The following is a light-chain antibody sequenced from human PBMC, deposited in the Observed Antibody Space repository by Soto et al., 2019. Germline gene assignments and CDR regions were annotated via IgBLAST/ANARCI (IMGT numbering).Light chain of an antibody. CDR2: AAS. Sequence: DIQMTQSPSSLSASVGDRVTITCRACQGISNYLAWYQQKPGKVPKLLIYAASTLQSGVPSRFSGSGSGTDFTLTISSLQPEDVATYYCQKYNSAPRTFGQGTKVEI. V-gene: IGKV1-27*01. J-gene: IGKJ1*01. CDR1: QGISNY. CDR3: QKYNSAPRT.